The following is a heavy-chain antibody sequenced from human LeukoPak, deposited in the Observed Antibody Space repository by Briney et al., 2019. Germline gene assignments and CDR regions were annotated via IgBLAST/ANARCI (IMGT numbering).Heavy chain of an antibody. CDR3: ARAEGFGELFG. CDR1: GYTFTSYY. J-gene: IGHJ4*02. Sequence: GASVKVSCKASGYTFTSYYMHWVRQAPGQGLEWMGIINPSGGSTSYAQKFQGRVTMTRDMSTSTVYMELSSLRSEDTAVYYCARAEGFGELFGWGQGTLVTVSS. D-gene: IGHD3-10*01. CDR2: INPSGGST. V-gene: IGHV1-46*01.